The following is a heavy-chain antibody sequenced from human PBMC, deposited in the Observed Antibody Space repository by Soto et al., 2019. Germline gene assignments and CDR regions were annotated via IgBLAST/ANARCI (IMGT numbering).Heavy chain of an antibody. J-gene: IGHJ3*02. CDR2: IKSETDGGTT. CDR3: TYTSVYLDAFDI. V-gene: IGHV3-15*01. D-gene: IGHD2-2*02. Sequence: PGGSLRLSCAASGFTFSNAWMSWVRQAPGKGLEWVGRIKSETDGGTTDYAAPVKGRFTVSRDDSKNTLYLQMNSLKTEDTAVYYCTYTSVYLDAFDIWGQGTMVTVSS. CDR1: GFTFSNAW.